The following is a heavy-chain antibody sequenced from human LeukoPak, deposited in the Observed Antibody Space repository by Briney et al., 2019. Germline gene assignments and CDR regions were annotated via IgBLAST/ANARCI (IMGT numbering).Heavy chain of an antibody. Sequence: GGSLRLSCAASGFTFSSYSMNWVRQAPGKGLEWVSSISSSSSYIYYADSVKGRFTISRDNAKNSLYLQMNSLRAEDTAVYYCARDRYSSGWYEGRPGLGLTLDYYYYGMDVWGQGTTVTVSS. J-gene: IGHJ6*02. CDR2: ISSSSSYI. V-gene: IGHV3-21*01. CDR3: ARDRYSSGWYEGRPGLGLTLDYYYYGMDV. D-gene: IGHD6-19*01. CDR1: GFTFSSYS.